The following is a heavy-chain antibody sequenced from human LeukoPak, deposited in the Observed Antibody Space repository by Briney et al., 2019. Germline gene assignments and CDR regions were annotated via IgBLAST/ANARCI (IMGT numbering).Heavy chain of an antibody. CDR3: ARDLAGDIVVVPAPYYYYYGTDV. J-gene: IGHJ6*02. Sequence: GASVKVSCKASGGTFSSYAISWVRQAPGQGLEWMGGIIPIFGTANYAQKFQGRVTITADESTSTAYMELSSLRSEDTAVYYCARDLAGDIVVVPAPYYYYYGTDVWGQGTTVTVSS. D-gene: IGHD2-2*01. V-gene: IGHV1-69*13. CDR2: IIPIFGTA. CDR1: GGTFSSYA.